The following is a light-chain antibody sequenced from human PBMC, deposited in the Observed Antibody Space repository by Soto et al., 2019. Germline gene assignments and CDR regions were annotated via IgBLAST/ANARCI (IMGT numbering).Light chain of an antibody. CDR2: DVS. Sequence: QSVLTQPASVSGSPGQSITISCTGTSSDVGGYNYVSWYQHHPGKAPKLMIYDVSNRPSGVSNRFSGSKSGNTASLIISVLQAEDEADYYCSSYTSSSTLSTYVFGTGTKVT. CDR1: SSDVGGYNY. V-gene: IGLV2-14*03. J-gene: IGLJ1*01. CDR3: SSYTSSSTLSTYV.